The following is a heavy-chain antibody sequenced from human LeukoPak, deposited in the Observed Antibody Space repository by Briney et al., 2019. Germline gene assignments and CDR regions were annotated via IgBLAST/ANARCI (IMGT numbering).Heavy chain of an antibody. CDR3: ARARGRDAFDI. CDR1: GGTFSSYA. D-gene: IGHD3-16*01. Sequence: GASVKVSCKASGGTFSSYAISWVRQAPGQGLGWMGRIIPILGIANYAQKFQGRVTITADKSTSTAYMELSSLRSEDTAVYYCARARGRDAFDIWGQGTMVTVSS. J-gene: IGHJ3*02. V-gene: IGHV1-69*04. CDR2: IIPILGIA.